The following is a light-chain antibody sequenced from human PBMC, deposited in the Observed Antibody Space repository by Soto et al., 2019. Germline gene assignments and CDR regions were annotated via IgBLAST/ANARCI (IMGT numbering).Light chain of an antibody. Sequence: EIVVTQSPATLSVSPGERATLSCRASQSVGNNFAWYQQKPGQAPRLLIFATSTRAAGVPARLSGSGSGTAFPLTISSLQSQDFSADYCQQYGDWPLTFGGGAKVEIE. J-gene: IGKJ4*01. V-gene: IGKV3-15*01. CDR3: QQYGDWPLT. CDR1: QSVGNN. CDR2: ATS.